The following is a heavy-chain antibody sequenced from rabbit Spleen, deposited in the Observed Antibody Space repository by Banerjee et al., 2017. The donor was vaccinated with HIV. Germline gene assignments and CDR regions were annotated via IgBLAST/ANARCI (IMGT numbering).Heavy chain of an antibody. CDR2: IYAGSGSA. CDR3: ARDTGTSFSTYGMDL. CDR1: GVSFSGSSY. D-gene: IGHD8-1*01. V-gene: IGHV1S40*01. Sequence: QSLEESGGDLVKPGASLTLTCIASGVSFSGSSYMCWVRQAPGKGPEWIACIYAGSGSAYYATWAKGRFTISKTSSTTVTLQMTSLTAADTATYFCARDTGTSFSTYGMDLWGPGTLV. J-gene: IGHJ6*01.